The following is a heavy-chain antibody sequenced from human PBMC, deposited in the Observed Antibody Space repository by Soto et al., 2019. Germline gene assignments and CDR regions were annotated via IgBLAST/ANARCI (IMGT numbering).Heavy chain of an antibody. V-gene: IGHV4-59*01. J-gene: IGHJ6*03. CDR3: ARTYGDYRYYYYYYMDV. CDR2: IYYSGST. Sequence: ASETLSLTCTVSGGSISSYYWSWIRQPPGKGLEWIGYIYYSGSTNYNPSLKSRVTISVDTSKNQFSLKLSSVTAADTAVYYCARTYGDYRYYYYYYMDVWGKGTTVTVSS. D-gene: IGHD4-17*01. CDR1: GGSISSYY.